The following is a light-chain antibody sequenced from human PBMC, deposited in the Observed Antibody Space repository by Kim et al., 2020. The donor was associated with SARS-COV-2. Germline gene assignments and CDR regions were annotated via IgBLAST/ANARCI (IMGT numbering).Light chain of an antibody. CDR2: DVS. V-gene: IGLV2-14*03. Sequence: QSITVSCTGTISDVGGYNYVSWYQQHQGKAPKLMFYDVSNRPSGVSDRFSGSKSANTASLTISGLQAEDEADYFCSSYTSTSTRVVFGGGTQLTVL. CDR3: SSYTSTSTRVV. J-gene: IGLJ2*01. CDR1: ISDVGGYNY.